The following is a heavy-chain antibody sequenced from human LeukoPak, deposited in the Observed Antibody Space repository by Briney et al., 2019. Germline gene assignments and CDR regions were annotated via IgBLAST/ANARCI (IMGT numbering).Heavy chain of an antibody. CDR3: AKDRSSSWSFDY. D-gene: IGHD6-13*01. J-gene: IGHJ4*02. Sequence: GGSLRLSCAASGFIFRSYGMHWDRQAPGKGLEWVAVISYDGSKKYHADSVKGRFTISRDNSKNTLYLQMNSLRAEDTAVYYCAKDRSSSWSFDYWGQGTLFTVSS. V-gene: IGHV3-30*18. CDR1: GFIFRSYG. CDR2: ISYDGSKK.